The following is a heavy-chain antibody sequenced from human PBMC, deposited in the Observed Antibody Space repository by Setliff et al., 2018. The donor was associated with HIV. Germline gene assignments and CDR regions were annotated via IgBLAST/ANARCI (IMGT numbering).Heavy chain of an antibody. V-gene: IGHV1-69-2*01. Sequence: ASVKVSCQASGYTFVDYYMHWVQQAPGKGLEWMGRVDPEDGETIYAEKFQGRLTITTDTSTDTGYMEMTKLRSEDTAVYYCAILMTARGTWEYFQHWGQGTLVTVS. J-gene: IGHJ1*01. CDR2: VDPEDGET. D-gene: IGHD6-13*01. CDR3: AILMTARGTWEYFQH. CDR1: GYTFVDYY.